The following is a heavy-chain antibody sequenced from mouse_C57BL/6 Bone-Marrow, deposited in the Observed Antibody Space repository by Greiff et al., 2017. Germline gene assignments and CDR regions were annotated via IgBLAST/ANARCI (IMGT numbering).Heavy chain of an antibody. CDR3: TRDPLSSYAMDY. V-gene: IGHV5-9-1*02. CDR2: ISSGGDYI. D-gene: IGHD1-1*01. CDR1: GFTFSSYA. Sequence: EVMLVESGEGLVKPGGSLQLSCAASGFTFSSYAMSWVRPTPEKRLEWVAYISSGGDYIYSADTVKGRFTISRDNARNTLYLQMSSLKSEDTAMYYCTRDPLSSYAMDYWGQGTSVTVSS. J-gene: IGHJ4*01.